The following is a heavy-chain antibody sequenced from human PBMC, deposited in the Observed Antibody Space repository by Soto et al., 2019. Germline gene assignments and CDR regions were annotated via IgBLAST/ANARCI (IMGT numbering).Heavy chain of an antibody. D-gene: IGHD3-16*01. J-gene: IGHJ6*02. V-gene: IGHV3-33*06. CDR1: GFTFSSYG. CDR2: IWYDGSNK. Sequence: QVQLVESGGGVVQPGRSLRLSCAASGFTFSSYGMHWVRQAPGKGLEWVAVIWYDGSNKYYADSVKGRFTISRDNSKNTVYLQMNRLRAEDTAVYYCSKDLDYFSSGNYPHGMDVWGQGTTVTVSS. CDR3: SKDLDYFSSGNYPHGMDV.